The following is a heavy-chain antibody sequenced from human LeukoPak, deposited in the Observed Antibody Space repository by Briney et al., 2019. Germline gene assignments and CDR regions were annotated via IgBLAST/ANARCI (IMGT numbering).Heavy chain of an antibody. V-gene: IGHV3-74*01. D-gene: IGHD5-18*01. J-gene: IGHJ1*01. Sequence: GRSLRLSCAASGFTFSSYWMHWVRQAPGKGLVWVSRINSDGSSTSYADSVKGRFTISRDNAKNTLYLQMNSLRAEDTAVYYCARVDTAMVGYFQHWGQGTLVTVSS. CDR3: ARVDTAMVGYFQH. CDR2: INSDGSST. CDR1: GFTFSSYW.